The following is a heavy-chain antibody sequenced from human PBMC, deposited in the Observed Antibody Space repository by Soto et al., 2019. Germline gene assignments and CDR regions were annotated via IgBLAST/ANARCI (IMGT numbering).Heavy chain of an antibody. J-gene: IGHJ6*02. CDR2: ISYDGSNK. CDR3: AKVHSSGYYYLGPYYYYGMDV. CDR1: GFTFSSYG. D-gene: IGHD3-22*01. Sequence: GGSLRLSCAASGFTFSSYGMHWVRQAPGKGLEWVAVISYDGSNKYYADSVKGRFTISRDNSKNTLYLQMNSLRAEDTAVYYCAKVHSSGYYYLGPYYYYGMDVWGQGTTVTVSS. V-gene: IGHV3-30*18.